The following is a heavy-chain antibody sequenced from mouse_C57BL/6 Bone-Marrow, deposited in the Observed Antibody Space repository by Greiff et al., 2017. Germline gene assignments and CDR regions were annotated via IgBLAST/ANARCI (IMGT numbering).Heavy chain of an antibody. V-gene: IGHV1-7*01. CDR1: GYTFTSYW. CDR3: ARRRGYDGYLYYYAMDY. J-gene: IGHJ4*01. D-gene: IGHD2-3*01. Sequence: QVTLKESGAELTKPGASVKLSCKASGYTFTSYWMHWVKQRPGQGLEWIGYINPSSGYTKYNQKFKDKATLTADKSSSTAYMQLSSLTYEDSAVYYCARRRGYDGYLYYYAMDYWGQGTSVTVSS. CDR2: INPSSGYT.